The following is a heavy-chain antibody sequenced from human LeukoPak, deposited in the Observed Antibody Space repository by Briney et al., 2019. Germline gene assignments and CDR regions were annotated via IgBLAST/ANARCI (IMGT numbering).Heavy chain of an antibody. J-gene: IGHJ3*02. CDR3: ARDRYANI. V-gene: IGHV4-34*01. CDR2: INHSGST. CDR1: GGSFSGYY. Sequence: PSETLSLTCAVYGGSFSGYYWSWIRQPPGKGLEWIGEINHSGSTNYNPSLKSRVTISVDTSKNQFSLKLSSVTAADTAVYYCARDRYANIWGQGTMVTVSS. D-gene: IGHD5-12*01.